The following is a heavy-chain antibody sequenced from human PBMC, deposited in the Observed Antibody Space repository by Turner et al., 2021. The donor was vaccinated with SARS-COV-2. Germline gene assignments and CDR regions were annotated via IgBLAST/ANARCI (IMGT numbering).Heavy chain of an antibody. J-gene: IGHJ3*02. V-gene: IGHV3-21*01. CDR1: AFTFSNYS. D-gene: IGHD3-22*01. Sequence: EVQLVESGGGLVKPGGSLRLSCAASAFTFSNYSMNWVRQAPGKGLEWVSSISSSSSYIYYADSVKGRFTISRDNAKNSLYLQMNSLRAEDTAVYYCARARWHYYDSGGYYPDAFDIWGQGTMVTVSS. CDR2: ISSSSSYI. CDR3: ARARWHYYDSGGYYPDAFDI.